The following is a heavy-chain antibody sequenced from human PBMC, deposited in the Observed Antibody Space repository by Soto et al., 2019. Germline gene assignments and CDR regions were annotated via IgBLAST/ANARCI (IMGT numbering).Heavy chain of an antibody. CDR2: ISSTTNYI. J-gene: IGHJ4*02. Sequence: EVQLVESGGGRVKRGGSLRLPGAALGSTLLRIGITGVGKVPGRGFEWVSSISSTTNYIYYADSMKGRFTVSRDNAKNSVYLEMNSLSAEDTAVYYCARESEDLTSNFDYWGQGTLVTVSS. CDR3: ARESEDLTSNFDY. V-gene: IGHV3-21*01. CDR1: GSTLLRIG.